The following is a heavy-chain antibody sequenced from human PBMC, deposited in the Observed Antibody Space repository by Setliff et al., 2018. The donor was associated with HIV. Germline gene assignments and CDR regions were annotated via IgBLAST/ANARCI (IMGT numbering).Heavy chain of an antibody. Sequence: AAVKVSCKASGYTFTSDYIHWVRQAPGQGLEWMGIINPAGNPTSYAQKFQGRRTMTRDTSTNTVYMELSSLRSEDTAVYYCARGVGVGYYGSGSYYPYYYYGMDVWGQGTTVTVSS. V-gene: IGHV1-46*01. J-gene: IGHJ6*02. CDR1: GYTFTSDY. D-gene: IGHD3-10*01. CDR2: INPAGNPT. CDR3: ARGVGVGYYGSGSYYPYYYYGMDV.